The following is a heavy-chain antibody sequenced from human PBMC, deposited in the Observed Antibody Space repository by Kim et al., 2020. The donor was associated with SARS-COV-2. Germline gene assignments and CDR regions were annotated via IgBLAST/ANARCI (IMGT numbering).Heavy chain of an antibody. CDR1: GYTFTSYY. CDR2: INPSGGST. D-gene: IGHD2-21*01. CDR3: ATIIPGQGFDP. V-gene: IGHV1-46*01. J-gene: IGHJ5*02. Sequence: ASVKVSCKASGYTFTSYYMHWVRQAPGQGLEWMGIINPSGGSTSYAQKFQGRVTMTRDTSTSTVYMELSSLRSEDTAVYYCATIIPGQGFDPWGQGTLVTVSS.